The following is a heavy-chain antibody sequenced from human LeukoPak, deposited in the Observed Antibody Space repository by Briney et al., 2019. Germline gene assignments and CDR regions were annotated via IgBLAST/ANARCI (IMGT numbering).Heavy chain of an antibody. CDR2: IYYSGST. J-gene: IGHJ4*02. V-gene: IGHV4-39*01. Sequence: SETLSLTCTVSGGSISSRSYYWGWIRQPPGKGLEWIGSIYYSGSTYYNPSLKSRVTVSEDTSKNQFSLKLSSVTAADTAVFYCARGPYCAGGCHFDSWGQGILVTVSS. D-gene: IGHD2-21*02. CDR3: ARGPYCAGGCHFDS. CDR1: GGSISSRSYY.